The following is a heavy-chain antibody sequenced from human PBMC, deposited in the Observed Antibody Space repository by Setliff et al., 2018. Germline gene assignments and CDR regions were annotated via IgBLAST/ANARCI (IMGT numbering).Heavy chain of an antibody. D-gene: IGHD3-22*01. CDR2: ISSSGSTI. CDR3: ARANYYDSKGIWWDY. J-gene: IGHJ4*02. V-gene: IGHV3-11*01. Sequence: PGGSLRLSCAASGFTFSTYWMSWVRQAPGKGLEWVSYISSSGSTIYYADSVKGRFTISRDNAKNSLYLQMNSLRAEDTAVYYCARANYYDSKGIWWDYWGQGTLVTVSS. CDR1: GFTFSTYW.